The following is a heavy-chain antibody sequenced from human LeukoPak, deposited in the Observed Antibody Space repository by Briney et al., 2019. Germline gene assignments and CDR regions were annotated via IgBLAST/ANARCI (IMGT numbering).Heavy chain of an antibody. Sequence: PGGSLRLSCAASGFTFSSYGMHWVRQAPGKGLEWVAVIWYDGSNKYYADSVKGRFTISRDNSKNTLYLQMNSLRAEDTAVYYCAKQSSSWNGVTHHWGQGTLVTVSS. CDR3: AKQSSSWNGVTHH. D-gene: IGHD6-13*01. V-gene: IGHV3-30*02. CDR1: GFTFSSYG. CDR2: IWYDGSNK. J-gene: IGHJ5*02.